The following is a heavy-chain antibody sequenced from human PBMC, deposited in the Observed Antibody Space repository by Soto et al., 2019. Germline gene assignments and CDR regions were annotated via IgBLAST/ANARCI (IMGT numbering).Heavy chain of an antibody. Sequence: SETLSLTCAVYGGSFSGYYWSWIRQPPGKGLEWIGEINHSGSTNYNPSLKSRVTISVDTSKNQFSLKLSSVTAADTAVYYCARYGYGSGSYSYLFSGHYYYFYMDVCGKRSTVPVS. D-gene: IGHD3-10*01. CDR1: GGSFSGYY. V-gene: IGHV4-34*01. J-gene: IGHJ6*03. CDR2: INHSGST. CDR3: ARYGYGSGSYSYLFSGHYYYFYMDV.